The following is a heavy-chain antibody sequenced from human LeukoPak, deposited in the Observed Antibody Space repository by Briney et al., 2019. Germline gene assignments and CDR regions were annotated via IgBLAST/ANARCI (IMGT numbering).Heavy chain of an antibody. CDR2: IKQDGSEK. J-gene: IGHJ3*02. Sequence: GGSLRLSCAGSGFISSSNWMSWVRQAPGKGLEWVGNIKQDGSEKYYVDSVKGRFTISRDNAKNSVFLQMNSLRAEDSAVYYCAIIGGHSNAFDIWGQGTMVTVSS. V-gene: IGHV3-7*01. CDR1: GFISSSNW. CDR3: AIIGGHSNAFDI. D-gene: IGHD3-16*01.